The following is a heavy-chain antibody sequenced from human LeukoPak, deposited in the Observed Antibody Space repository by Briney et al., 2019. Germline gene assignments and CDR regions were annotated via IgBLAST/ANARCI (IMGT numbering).Heavy chain of an antibody. D-gene: IGHD3-22*01. V-gene: IGHV3-23*01. CDR1: GFTFSRYG. Sequence: PGGSLRLSCAASGFTFSRYGMAWVRQAPGKGLEWVSGISGSGGDSHYADAVKGRFTISRDNSKNTLYLQMNSLRAEDTAVYYCAKDPRKMKSYYYDSSGYYFDYWGQGTLVTVSS. CDR3: AKDPRKMKSYYYDSSGYYFDY. J-gene: IGHJ4*02. CDR2: ISGSGGDS.